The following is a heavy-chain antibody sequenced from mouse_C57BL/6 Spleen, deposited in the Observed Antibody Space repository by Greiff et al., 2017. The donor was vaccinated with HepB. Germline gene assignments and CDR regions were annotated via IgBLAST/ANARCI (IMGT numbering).Heavy chain of an antibody. CDR3: ERHEESLSGGYSWFAY. D-gene: IGHD2-3*01. J-gene: IGHJ3*01. Sequence: VKLMESGAELVKPGASVKLSCKASGYTFTEYTIHWVKQRSGQGLEWIGWFYPGSGSIKYNEKFKDKATLTADKSSSTVYMELSRLTSEDSAVYFCERHEESLSGGYSWFAYWGQGTLVTVSA. CDR1: GYTFTEYT. CDR2: FYPGSGSI. V-gene: IGHV1-62-2*01.